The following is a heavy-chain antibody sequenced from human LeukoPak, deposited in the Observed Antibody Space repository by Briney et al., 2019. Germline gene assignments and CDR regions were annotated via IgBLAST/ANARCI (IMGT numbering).Heavy chain of an antibody. J-gene: IGHJ4*02. D-gene: IGHD2-15*01. CDR2: ISSSGST. CDR3: ARGPYCSGGSCYPPRWLQRLNYFDY. Sequence: PSETLSLTCTVSGDSISSGDYYWSWIRQPAGKGLEWIGRISSSGSTNYNPSLKSRVTISVDTSKNQFSLKLSSVTAADTAVYYCARGPYCSGGSCYPPRWLQRLNYFDYWGQGTLVTVSS. V-gene: IGHV4-61*02. CDR1: GDSISSGDYY.